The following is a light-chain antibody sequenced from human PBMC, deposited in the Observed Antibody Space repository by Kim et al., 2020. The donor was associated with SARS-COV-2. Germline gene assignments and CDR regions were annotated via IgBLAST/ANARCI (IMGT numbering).Light chain of an antibody. CDR2: LAS. J-gene: IGKJ5*01. Sequence: SPGERAPLSCRASQSVDTNLAWYQQKPGQAPRLLIYLASTRAPGIPARFSGSGSGTEFTLTISSLQSEDFAIYYCQQYNQWPPTTFGQGTRLEIK. CDR3: QQYNQWPPTT. CDR1: QSVDTN. V-gene: IGKV3-15*01.